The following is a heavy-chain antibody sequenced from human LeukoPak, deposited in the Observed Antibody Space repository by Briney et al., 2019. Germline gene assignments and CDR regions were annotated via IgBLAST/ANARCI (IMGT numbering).Heavy chain of an antibody. V-gene: IGHV3-21*01. CDR1: GFTFSSYS. J-gene: IGHJ4*02. Sequence: PGGSLRLSCAASGFTFSSYSMNWVRQAPGKGLEWVSSISSSSSYIYYADSVKGRFTISRDNVKNSLYLQMNSLRAEDTAVYYCARATRRDYGDVGYWGQGTLVTVSS. D-gene: IGHD4-17*01. CDR3: ARATRRDYGDVGY. CDR2: ISSSSSYI.